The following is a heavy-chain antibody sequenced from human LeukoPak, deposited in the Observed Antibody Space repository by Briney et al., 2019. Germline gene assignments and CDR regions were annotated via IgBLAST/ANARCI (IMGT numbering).Heavy chain of an antibody. CDR2: IYHSGST. D-gene: IGHD5-18*01. Sequence: SQTLSPTCTVSGGSISSGGYYWSWIRQPPGKSLEWIGYIYHSGSTYYNPSLKSRVTISVDRSKNQFSLKLSSVTAADTAVYYCARDTTQLHYYYYYMDVWGKGTTVTVSS. CDR1: GGSISSGGYY. J-gene: IGHJ6*03. V-gene: IGHV4-30-2*01. CDR3: ARDTTQLHYYYYYMDV.